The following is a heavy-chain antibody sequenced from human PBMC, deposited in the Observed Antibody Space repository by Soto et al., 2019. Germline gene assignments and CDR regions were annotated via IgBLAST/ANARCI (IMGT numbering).Heavy chain of an antibody. Sequence: SETLSLTCTVSGGSISRYYWSWIRQPPGKGLEWIGYIYYSGSTNYNPSLKSRVTISVDTSTTTAYMEVRGLISDDTAVYFCARDVTFGSGFDSWGQGTQVTVSS. J-gene: IGHJ4*02. CDR2: IYYSGST. V-gene: IGHV4-59*01. D-gene: IGHD3-16*01. CDR1: GGSISRYY. CDR3: ARDVTFGSGFDS.